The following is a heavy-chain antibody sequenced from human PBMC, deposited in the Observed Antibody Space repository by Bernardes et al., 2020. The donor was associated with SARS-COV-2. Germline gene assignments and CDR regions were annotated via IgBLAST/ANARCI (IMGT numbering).Heavy chain of an antibody. Sequence: GGSLRLSCAASGFTFSSYTMNWVRQAPGKGLEWISSLSTSSSYISYSDSVRGRFTISRDNAKNSVSLQMNSLRAEDTADYYCARVDFSNLYYFDYWGQGTQVTVSS. J-gene: IGHJ4*02. V-gene: IGHV3-21*06. D-gene: IGHD4-4*01. CDR1: GFTFSSYT. CDR2: LSTSSSYI. CDR3: ARVDFSNLYYFDY.